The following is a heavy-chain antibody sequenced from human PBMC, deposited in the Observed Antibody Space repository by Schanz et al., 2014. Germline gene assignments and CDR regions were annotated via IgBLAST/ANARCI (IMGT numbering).Heavy chain of an antibody. CDR2: VTWDGGYT. CDR1: GFTFDDYT. Sequence: EVQLLDSGGGLVQPGGSLRLSCAGSGFTFDDYTMHWVRQPPGKGLEWVSLVTWDGGYTYYADSVKGRFTISRDNAKKSLYLRMNSLRAEDTAVYYCAKDVDFWSGYYLDYWGQGTLVTVSS. D-gene: IGHD3-3*01. J-gene: IGHJ4*02. CDR3: AKDVDFWSGYYLDY. V-gene: IGHV3-43*01.